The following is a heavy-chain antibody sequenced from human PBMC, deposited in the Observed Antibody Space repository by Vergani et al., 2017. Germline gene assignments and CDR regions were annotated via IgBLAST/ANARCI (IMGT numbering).Heavy chain of an antibody. CDR3: AEVITTTGPRSPRGPLFDY. V-gene: IGHV5-51*01. J-gene: IGHJ4*02. CDR1: GYSFTSYW. CDR2: IYPGDSDT. D-gene: IGHD4-11*01. Sequence: EVQLVQSGAEVKKPGESLKISCKGSGYSFTSYWIGWVPQMPGKGLEWMGIIYPGDSDTRYSPSFQGQVTISADKSISTTYLQWSSMTASDTAMYYCAEVITTTGPRSPRGPLFDYWGQGTLVTVSS.